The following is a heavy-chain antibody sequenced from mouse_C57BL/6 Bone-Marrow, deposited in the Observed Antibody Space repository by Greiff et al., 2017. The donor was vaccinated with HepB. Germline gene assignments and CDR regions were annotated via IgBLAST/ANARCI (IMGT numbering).Heavy chain of an antibody. CDR2: ISYDGSN. J-gene: IGHJ2*01. V-gene: IGHV3-6*01. CDR1: GYSITSGYY. Sequence: ESGPGLVKPSQSLSLTCSVTGYSITSGYYWNWIRQFPGNKLEWMGYISYDGSNNYNPSLKNRISITRDTSKNLFFLKLNSVTTEDTATYYCASFYGSSYYFDYWGQGTTLTVSS. CDR3: ASFYGSSYYFDY. D-gene: IGHD1-1*01.